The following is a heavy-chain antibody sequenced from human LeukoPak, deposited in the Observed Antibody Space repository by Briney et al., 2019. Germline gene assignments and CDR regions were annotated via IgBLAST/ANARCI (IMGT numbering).Heavy chain of an antibody. CDR3: ARDLGLDY. V-gene: IGHV3-48*01. D-gene: IGHD1-26*01. Sequence: GGSLRLSCAASGFTFSSYSMIWVRQAPGKGLEWVSYISSGSSSIYYADSVKGRLTISRDNAKNSLYLQMNSLRAEDTAVYYCARDLGLDYWGQGALVTVSS. J-gene: IGHJ4*02. CDR2: ISSGSSSI. CDR1: GFTFSSYS.